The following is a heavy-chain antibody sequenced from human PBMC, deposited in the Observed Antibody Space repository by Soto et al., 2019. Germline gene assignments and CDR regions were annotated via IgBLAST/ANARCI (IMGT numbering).Heavy chain of an antibody. CDR1: GDSVSSNRAA. J-gene: IGHJ6*02. CDR3: ARAPYYDNSGQSYGLDV. D-gene: IGHD3-22*01. V-gene: IGHV6-1*01. Sequence: PSQTLSLTCAISGDSVSSNRAAWNWIRQSPSRGLEWLGRTYRRSKWYIDYAVSVRGRVTIIPDTSKNQFSLHLNLVTPEDTAVYYCARAPYYDNSGQSYGLDVRGQGTTVTVSS. CDR2: TYRRSKWYI.